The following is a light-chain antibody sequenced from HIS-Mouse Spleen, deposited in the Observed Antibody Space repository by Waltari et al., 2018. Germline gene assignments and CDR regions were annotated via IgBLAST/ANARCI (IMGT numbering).Light chain of an antibody. CDR1: ALPKKY. CDR2: EDS. V-gene: IGLV3-10*01. Sequence: SYELTQPPSVSVAPGQTARITFSGDALPKKYAYGYQQKSGQAPVLVIYEDSKRPSGIPERFSGFRSGKMATLTISGAQVEDDADYYCYSTDSSGNHRVFGGGTKLTVL. J-gene: IGLJ2*01. CDR3: YSTDSSGNHRV.